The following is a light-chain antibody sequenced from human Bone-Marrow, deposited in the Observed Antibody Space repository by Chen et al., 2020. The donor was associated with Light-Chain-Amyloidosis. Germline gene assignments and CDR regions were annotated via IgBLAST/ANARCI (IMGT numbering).Light chain of an antibody. CDR2: DND. V-gene: IGLV1-51*01. Sequence: QSVLTQPPSVSAAPGQKVTISCSGGNSNIGSNFVSWYQQVPGAAPKLLIYDNDKRPSDIPDRFTGSKSGTSVTLGITGLQTGDEADYYCGTWDSGLSAGANWVFGGGTKLTVL. CDR1: NSNIGSNF. CDR3: GTWDSGLSAGANWV. J-gene: IGLJ3*02.